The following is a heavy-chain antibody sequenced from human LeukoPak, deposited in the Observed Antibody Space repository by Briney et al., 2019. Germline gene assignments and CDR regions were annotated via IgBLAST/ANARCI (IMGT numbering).Heavy chain of an antibody. Sequence: GGSLRLSCAASGFTFSNAWMSWVRQAPGKGLEWVGRIKSKTDDGTTDYAAPVKGRFTISRDDSKNTLYLQMNSLKTEDTAVYYCTTEGIAAAGTGGPFDYRGQGTRVTVSS. J-gene: IGHJ4*02. CDR3: TTEGIAAAGTGGPFDY. CDR1: GFTFSNAW. D-gene: IGHD6-13*01. CDR2: IKSKTDDGTT. V-gene: IGHV3-15*01.